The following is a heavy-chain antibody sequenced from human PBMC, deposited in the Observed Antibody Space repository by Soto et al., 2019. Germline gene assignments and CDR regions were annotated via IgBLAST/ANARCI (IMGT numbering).Heavy chain of an antibody. D-gene: IGHD3-16*01. J-gene: IGHJ3*02. CDR3: ASAYDYDATKNEGFDS. Sequence: QVQLQESGPGLVKPSQTLSLTCTVSGGSIGSGDYFWTWIRQHPGRGLECIGYIYDNGDTYYNPSLKTRVTISADTSKNQCSLRLSSVTAADAAVYYCASAYDYDATKNEGFDSWGQGPVVTVSS. CDR1: GGSIGSGDYF. V-gene: IGHV4-31*03. CDR2: IYDNGDT.